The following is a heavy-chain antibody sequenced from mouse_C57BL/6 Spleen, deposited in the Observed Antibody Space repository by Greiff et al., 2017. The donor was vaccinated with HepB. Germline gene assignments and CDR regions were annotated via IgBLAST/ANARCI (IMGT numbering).Heavy chain of an antibody. CDR1: GYSFTDYN. D-gene: IGHD2-1*01. Sequence: VHVKQSGPELVKPGASVKISCKASGYSFTDYNMNWVKQSNGKSLEWIGVINPNYGTTSYNQKFKGKATLTVDQSSSTAYMQLNSLTSEDSAVYYCAREGSLLSYAMDYWGQGTSVTVSS. V-gene: IGHV1-39*01. CDR2: INPNYGTT. CDR3: AREGSLLSYAMDY. J-gene: IGHJ4*01.